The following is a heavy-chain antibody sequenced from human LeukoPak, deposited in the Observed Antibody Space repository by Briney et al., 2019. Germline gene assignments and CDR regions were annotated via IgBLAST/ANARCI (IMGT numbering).Heavy chain of an antibody. CDR1: GGSISSSSYY. V-gene: IGHV4-39*01. D-gene: IGHD1-26*01. J-gene: IGHJ4*02. CDR3: AGNVGAMVDFDY. CDR2: IYYSGST. Sequence: PSETLSLTCTVSGGSISSSSYYWGWIRQPPGKGLEWIGSIYYSGSTYYNPSLKSRVTISVDTSKNQFSLKLSSVTAADTAVYYCAGNVGAMVDFDYWGQGTLVTVSS.